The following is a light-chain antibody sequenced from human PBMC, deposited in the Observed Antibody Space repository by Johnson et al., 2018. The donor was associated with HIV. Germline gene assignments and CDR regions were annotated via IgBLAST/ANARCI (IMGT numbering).Light chain of an antibody. CDR2: ENN. Sequence: QSVLTQPPSVSAAPGQKVTISCSGSSSNIGNNYVSWYQQLPGTAPKLLIYENNKRPSGIPDRFSGSKSGTSATLGITGLQTGDEADYYCLAWDDSLNGRYVFGTGTKVTVL. V-gene: IGLV1-51*02. CDR1: SSNIGNNY. J-gene: IGLJ1*01. CDR3: LAWDDSLNGRYV.